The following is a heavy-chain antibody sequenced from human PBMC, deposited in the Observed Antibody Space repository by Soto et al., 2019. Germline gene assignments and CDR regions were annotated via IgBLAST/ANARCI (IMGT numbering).Heavy chain of an antibody. J-gene: IGHJ4*02. CDR3: AKDSCSSNRCVTWKDH. D-gene: IGHD2-2*01. V-gene: IGHV3-23*01. Sequence: PGGSLRLSCAASGFTFSSYAMSWVRQAPGKGLEWVSSVTNTGDGSYYADSVKGRFTISRDNSKNTLYLQMNSLRAGDTAFFYCAKDSCSSNRCVTWKDHWGQGTLVTVSS. CDR2: VTNTGDGS. CDR1: GFTFSSYA.